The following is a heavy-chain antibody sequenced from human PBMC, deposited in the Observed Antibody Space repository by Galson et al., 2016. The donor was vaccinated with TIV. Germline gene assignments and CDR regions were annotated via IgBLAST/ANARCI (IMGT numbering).Heavy chain of an antibody. J-gene: IGHJ6*03. V-gene: IGHV2-70*11. D-gene: IGHD3-10*01. CDR1: GFSLSASGMC. CDR2: IDWDDDK. CDR3: ARSLYYGSESDYQYHYMDV. Sequence: PALVKPTQTLTLTCTFSGFSLSASGMCVTWIRQPPGKALEWLARIDWDDDKSYTSSLKTRLTISKDASRNQVVLTMTNMDPVDTATYYCARSLYYGSESDYQYHYMDVWGKGTTVAVSS.